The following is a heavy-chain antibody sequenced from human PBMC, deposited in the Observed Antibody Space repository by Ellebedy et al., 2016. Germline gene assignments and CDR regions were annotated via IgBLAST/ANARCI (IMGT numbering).Heavy chain of an antibody. D-gene: IGHD6-19*01. CDR3: AKDRSGWYKSHFDY. Sequence: GESLKISXAASGFTFSSYAMSWVRQAPGKGLEWVSAISGSGGSTYYADSVKGRFTISRDNSKNTLYLQMNSLRAEDTAVYYCAKDRSGWYKSHFDYWGQGTLVTVSS. V-gene: IGHV3-23*01. J-gene: IGHJ4*02. CDR2: ISGSGGST. CDR1: GFTFSSYA.